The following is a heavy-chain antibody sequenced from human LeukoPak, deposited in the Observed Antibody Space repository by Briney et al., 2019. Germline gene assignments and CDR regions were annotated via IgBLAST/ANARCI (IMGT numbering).Heavy chain of an antibody. D-gene: IGHD3-16*01. CDR3: ASPGVRFSSYGMDV. Sequence: GGSLRLSCAASGFIVSTNYMSWVRQAPGKGLEWVSVIYSGGSTYYADSVKGRFTISRDNSKNTLYLQMNSLRAEDTAVYYCASPGVRFSSYGMDVWGQGTTVTVSS. V-gene: IGHV3-53*01. CDR1: GFIVSTNY. CDR2: IYSGGST. J-gene: IGHJ6*02.